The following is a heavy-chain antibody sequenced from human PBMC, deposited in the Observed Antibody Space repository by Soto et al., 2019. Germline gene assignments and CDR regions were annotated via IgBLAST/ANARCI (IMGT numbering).Heavy chain of an antibody. Sequence: EVQLLESGGGLVQPGGSLRLSCAASGFRLSDSAVSWVRQAPGKGLEWVPGLTVTGDSAFDSNSVNGRFTISRDISKSTLYLQMNSLRAEDTAVYYCAKNGCSYPACYPYYYYVDVWGRGTTVTVSS. CDR1: GFRLSDSA. J-gene: IGHJ6*03. D-gene: IGHD2-15*01. CDR2: LTVTGDSA. V-gene: IGHV3-23*01. CDR3: AKNGCSYPACYPYYYYVDV.